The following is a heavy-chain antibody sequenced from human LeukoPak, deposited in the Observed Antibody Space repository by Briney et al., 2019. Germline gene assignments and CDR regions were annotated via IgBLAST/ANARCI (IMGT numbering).Heavy chain of an antibody. D-gene: IGHD1-14*01. V-gene: IGHV4-34*01. CDR2: INHSGST. CDR3: ARGPDFSKSGY. J-gene: IGHJ4*02. CDR1: GGYFSGYY. Sequence: SETLSLTCAVYGGYFSGYYWSWIRQPPGKGLEWIGEINHSGSTNYNPSLKSRVTISVDTSKNQFSLNLRSVTAADTAVYYCARGPDFSKSGYWGQGTLVTVSS.